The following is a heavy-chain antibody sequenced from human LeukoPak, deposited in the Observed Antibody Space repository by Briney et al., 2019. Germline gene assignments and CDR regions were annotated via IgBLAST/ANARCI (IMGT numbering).Heavy chain of an antibody. CDR1: GFTFSSYG. CDR3: AREALYYYYYGMDV. Sequence: GGSLRLSCAASGFTFSSYGMHWVRQAPGKGLEWVAVIWYDGSNKYYADSVKGRFTISRDNSKNTLYLQMNSLRAEDTAVFYCAREALYYYYYGMDVWGQGTTVTVSS. J-gene: IGHJ6*02. CDR2: IWYDGSNK. V-gene: IGHV3-33*01.